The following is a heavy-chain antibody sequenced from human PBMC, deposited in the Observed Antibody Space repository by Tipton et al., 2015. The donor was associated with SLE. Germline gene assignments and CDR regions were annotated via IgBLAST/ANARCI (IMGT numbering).Heavy chain of an antibody. CDR2: IHYSGTT. J-gene: IGHJ3*02. D-gene: IGHD1-26*01. CDR1: GGSITTHY. V-gene: IGHV4-59*11. CDR3: ARTLGAIAHTVYDAFDI. Sequence: TLSLTCTVPGGSITTHYWNWIRQPPGKGLEWIGYIHYSGTTHDNPSLKSRVTMSVDMSKNQFSLRLTSVTAADTAVYYCARTLGAIAHTVYDAFDIWGQGKMVTVSS.